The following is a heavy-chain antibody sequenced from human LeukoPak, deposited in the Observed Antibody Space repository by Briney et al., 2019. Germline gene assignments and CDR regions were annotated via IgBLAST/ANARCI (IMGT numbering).Heavy chain of an antibody. CDR1: GFTFSSYA. Sequence: GGSLRLSCAASGFTFSSYAMSWVRQAPGKGLKWVSAIGGSGDNTYYADSVKGRFTISRDNSKNTLYLQMNSLRAEDTAVYYCARDWDVPDYYYDSSGYDDYWGQGTLVTVSS. V-gene: IGHV3-23*01. CDR2: IGGSGDNT. D-gene: IGHD3-22*01. CDR3: ARDWDVPDYYYDSSGYDDY. J-gene: IGHJ4*02.